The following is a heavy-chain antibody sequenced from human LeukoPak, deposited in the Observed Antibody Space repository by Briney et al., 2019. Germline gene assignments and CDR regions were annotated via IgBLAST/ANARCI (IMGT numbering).Heavy chain of an antibody. CDR3: AREAGHTAMDYYFDY. J-gene: IGHJ4*02. V-gene: IGHV1-2*02. CDR1: GYTFTGYY. D-gene: IGHD5-18*01. Sequence: ASVKVSCKASGYTFTGYYMHWVRQAPGQGLEWMGWINPNSGGTNYAQKFQGRVTMTRDTSISTAYMELSRLGSDDTAVYYCAREAGHTAMDYYFDYWGQGTLVTVSS. CDR2: INPNSGGT.